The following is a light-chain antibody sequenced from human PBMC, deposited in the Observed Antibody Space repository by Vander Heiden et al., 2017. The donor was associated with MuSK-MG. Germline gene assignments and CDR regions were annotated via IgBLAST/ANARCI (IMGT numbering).Light chain of an antibody. CDR3: KKYYILPLT. J-gene: IGKJ4*01. Sequence: DIQFTHSPSSLSAAVRDRVTITCRASQGISNSLAWYQQKPGKAPKLLLYAASRLESGGPSRFSGSGSGTDYTLTISSLQPEDFATYVCKKYYILPLTFGGGTKVEIK. CDR2: AAS. CDR1: QGISNS. V-gene: IGKV1-NL1*01.